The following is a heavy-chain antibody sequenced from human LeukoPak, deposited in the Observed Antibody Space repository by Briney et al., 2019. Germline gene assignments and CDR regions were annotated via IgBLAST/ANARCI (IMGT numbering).Heavy chain of an antibody. J-gene: IGHJ4*02. V-gene: IGHV1-24*01. CDR1: GYTLTELS. D-gene: IGHD3-10*01. CDR3: ATGYYGSGSYYNVGIDY. CDR2: FGPEDGET. Sequence: ASVKVSCKVSGYTLTELSMHWVRQAPGKGLEWMGGFGPEDGETIYAQKFQGRVTMTEDTSTDTAYMELSSLRSEDTAVYYCATGYYGSGSYYNVGIDYWGQGTLVTVSS.